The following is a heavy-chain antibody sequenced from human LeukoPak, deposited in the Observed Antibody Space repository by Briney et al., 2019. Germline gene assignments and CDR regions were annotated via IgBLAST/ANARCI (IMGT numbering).Heavy chain of an antibody. CDR1: GFTFSSYS. CDR2: ISSSSSYI. Sequence: GGSLRLSCAASGFTFSSYSMNWVRQAPGKGLEWVSSISSSSSYIYYADSVKGRFTISRDNAKNSLYLQMNSLRAEDTAVYYCARDAYYYDSSGSEYFNYWGQGTLVTVSS. V-gene: IGHV3-21*01. CDR3: ARDAYYYDSSGSEYFNY. D-gene: IGHD3-22*01. J-gene: IGHJ4*02.